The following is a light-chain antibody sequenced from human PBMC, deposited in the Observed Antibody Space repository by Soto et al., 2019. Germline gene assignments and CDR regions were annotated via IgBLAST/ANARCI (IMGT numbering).Light chain of an antibody. J-gene: IGKJ1*01. CDR1: QSVSSSY. V-gene: IGKV3-20*01. Sequence: EIVLTQSPGTLSLSPGERATLSCRASQSVSSSYLDWYQQKPGQAPRLLIYGASSRATGIPDRFSGSGSGTDVTLTISRLEPEDFAVYYCQQYGSSPRTFGQGTKVEIK. CDR2: GAS. CDR3: QQYGSSPRT.